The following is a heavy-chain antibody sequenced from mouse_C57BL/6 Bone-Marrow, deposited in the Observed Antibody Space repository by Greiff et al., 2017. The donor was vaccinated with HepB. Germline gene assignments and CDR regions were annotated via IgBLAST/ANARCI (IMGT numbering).Heavy chain of an antibody. J-gene: IGHJ3*01. V-gene: IGHV1-50*01. CDR3: AKSSLTLRLRY. D-gene: IGHD3-2*02. CDR2: IDPSDSYT. CDR1: GYTFTSYW. Sequence: QVQLQQPGAELVKPGASVKLSCKASGYTFTSYWMQWVKQRPGQGLEWIGEIDPSDSYTNYNQKFKGKATLTVDTSSSTAYMQLSSLTSEDSAVYYGAKSSLTLRLRYWGQGTLVTVSA.